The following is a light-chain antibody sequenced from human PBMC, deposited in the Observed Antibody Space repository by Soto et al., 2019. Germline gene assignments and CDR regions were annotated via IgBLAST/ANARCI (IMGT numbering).Light chain of an antibody. CDR3: CSYAGSSTFVV. CDR1: SSDVGSHNF. CDR2: EDI. J-gene: IGLJ2*01. V-gene: IGLV2-23*02. Sequence: QSALTQPASVSGSPGQSITISCTGTSSDVGSHNFVSWYQQHPGKAPKLMIYEDIKRPSGVSNRFSGSKSGNTASLTISGLQAEDESDFYCCSYAGSSTFVVFGGGTKLTVL.